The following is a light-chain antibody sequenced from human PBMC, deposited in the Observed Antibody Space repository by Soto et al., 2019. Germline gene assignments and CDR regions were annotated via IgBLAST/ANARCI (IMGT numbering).Light chain of an antibody. Sequence: RLTQSPSSLSASVGDRVTITGRDSQGISSYLAWYQEKPGKAPKLLIYDASSLASGVPSRFSGSGSGTDFTLTISSLQPDDFATDYCPQYNSSPPTFGQGTKVDIK. CDR1: QGISSY. J-gene: IGKJ1*01. V-gene: IGKV1-13*02. CDR2: DAS. CDR3: PQYNSSPPT.